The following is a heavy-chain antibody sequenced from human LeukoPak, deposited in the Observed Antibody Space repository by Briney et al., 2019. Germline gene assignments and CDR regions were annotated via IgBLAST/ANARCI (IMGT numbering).Heavy chain of an antibody. CDR3: ARDSEEWSGHDAFDI. V-gene: IGHV3-53*01. CDR2: IYSGGST. Sequence: GGSLRLSCAASGFTVSSNYMSWVRQAPGKGLEWVSVIYSGGSTKYADSVKGRFTISRDNSKNTLYLQMNSLRAEDTAVYYCARDSEEWSGHDAFDIWGQGTMVTVSS. J-gene: IGHJ3*02. D-gene: IGHD3-3*01. CDR1: GFTVSSNY.